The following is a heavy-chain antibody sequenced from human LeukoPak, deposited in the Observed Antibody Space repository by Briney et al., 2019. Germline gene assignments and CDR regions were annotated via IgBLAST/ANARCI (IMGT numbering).Heavy chain of an antibody. CDR1: GYSFTSYW. J-gene: IGHJ3*02. V-gene: IGHV5-51*01. Sequence: GESLKISCKGSGYSFTSYWIGWVRRMPGKGLEWMGIIYPGDSDTRYSPSFQSQVTISADKSISTAYLQWSSLKASDTAMYYCARGYYDSSGHYDAFDIWGQGAMVTVSS. CDR2: IYPGDSDT. CDR3: ARGYYDSSGHYDAFDI. D-gene: IGHD3-22*01.